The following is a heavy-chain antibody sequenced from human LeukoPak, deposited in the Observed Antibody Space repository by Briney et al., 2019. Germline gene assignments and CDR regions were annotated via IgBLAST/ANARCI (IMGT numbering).Heavy chain of an antibody. CDR3: ARGGGYSYGQTFDY. J-gene: IGHJ4*02. CDR1: GGTFSSYA. D-gene: IGHD5-18*01. CDR2: IIPILGTA. V-gene: IGHV1-69*13. Sequence: ASVKVSCKASGGTFSSYAISWVRQAPGQGLEWMGGIIPILGTANYAQKFQGRVTITADESTSTAYMELSSLRSEDTAVYYCARGGGYSYGQTFDYWGQGTLVTVSS.